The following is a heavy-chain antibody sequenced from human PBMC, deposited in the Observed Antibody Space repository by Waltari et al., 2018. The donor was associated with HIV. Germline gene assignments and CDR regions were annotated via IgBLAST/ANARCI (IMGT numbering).Heavy chain of an antibody. V-gene: IGHV1-46*01. CDR1: GYTFTNYF. CDR2: INPGSGNS. CDR3: ATQSLDY. Sequence: QVQLVQSGSEVKKPGASVKVSCKASGYTFTNYFINWVRQAPGQGREWVGIINPGSGNSKITQKFQGRIIMTSDTSTSTVYMEVSSLRSADTAIYYCATQSLDYWGQGTQVTVSS. D-gene: IGHD4-4*01. J-gene: IGHJ4*02.